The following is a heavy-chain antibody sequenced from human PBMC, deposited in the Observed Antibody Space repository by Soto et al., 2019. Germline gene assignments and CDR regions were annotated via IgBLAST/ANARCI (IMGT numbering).Heavy chain of an antibody. CDR3: PRDQGASSGLYYFAY. CDR2: VSASGTGT. D-gene: IGHD5-18*01. CDR1: GFTFRSYA. V-gene: IGHV3-23*01. J-gene: IGHJ4*02. Sequence: EVQLLESGGGLVQPGGSLRLSCAASGFTFRSYAMSWVRQAPGKGLEWVSAVSASGTGTYYSDSVKGRFTIFRDNSKNTLYLQMNSLRAEHTAHYYCPRDQGASSGLYYFAYSGQGTLVTVSS.